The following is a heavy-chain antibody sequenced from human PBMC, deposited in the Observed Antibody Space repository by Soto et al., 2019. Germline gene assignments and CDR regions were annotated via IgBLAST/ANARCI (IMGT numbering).Heavy chain of an antibody. CDR2: IWYDGSNK. D-gene: IGHD6-13*01. Sequence: GGSLRLSCAASGFTFSSYGMHWVRQAPGKGLEWVAVIWYDGSNKYYADSVKGRFTISRDNSKNTLYLQMNSLRAEDTAVYYCARDDFGAAAADYWGQGTLVTVSS. J-gene: IGHJ4*02. CDR3: ARDDFGAAAADY. V-gene: IGHV3-33*01. CDR1: GFTFSSYG.